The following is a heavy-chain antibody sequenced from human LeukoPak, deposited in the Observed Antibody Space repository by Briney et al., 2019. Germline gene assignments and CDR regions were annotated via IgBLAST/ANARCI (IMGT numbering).Heavy chain of an antibody. J-gene: IGHJ4*02. CDR2: INPNSGGT. Sequence: ASVKVSCKASGYTFTGYYMHWVRQAPGQGLEWMGWINPNSGGTNYAQKFQGRVTMTRDTSISTAYMELSRLRSDDTAVYYCARDWNDYVWGSYRYWRYFDYWGQGTLVTVSS. CDR3: ARDWNDYVWGSYRYWRYFDY. CDR1: GYTFTGYY. D-gene: IGHD3-16*02. V-gene: IGHV1-2*02.